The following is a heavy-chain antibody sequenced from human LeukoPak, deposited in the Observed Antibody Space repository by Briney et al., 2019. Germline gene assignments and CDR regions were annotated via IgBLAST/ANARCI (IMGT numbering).Heavy chain of an antibody. CDR1: GYTFTSYA. Sequence: ASVKVSCKASGYTFTSYAMHWVRQAPGQRLEWMGWINAGNGNTKYSQKFQGRVTITRDTSASTAYMELSSLRSEDTAVYYCARHRSPLESFHHWGQGTLVTVSS. V-gene: IGHV1-3*01. J-gene: IGHJ1*01. CDR2: INAGNGNT. CDR3: ARHRSPLESFHH. D-gene: IGHD3-3*01.